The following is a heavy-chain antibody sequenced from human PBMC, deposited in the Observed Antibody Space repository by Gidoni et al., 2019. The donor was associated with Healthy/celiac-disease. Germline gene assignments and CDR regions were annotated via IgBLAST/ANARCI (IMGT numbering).Heavy chain of an antibody. D-gene: IGHD2-2*02. V-gene: IGHV3-21*01. CDR2: ISSSSSYI. Sequence: EVQLVEAGGGRVKPGGSLRLSCAASGFTFSSYSMNWVRQAPGKGLEWVSSISSSSSYIYYADSVKGLFTISSDNAKNSLFLQMTSLSAEATAVYYCARDLCCSSTSCYTFDYWGQGTLVTVSS. J-gene: IGHJ4*02. CDR3: ARDLCCSSTSCYTFDY. CDR1: GFTFSSYS.